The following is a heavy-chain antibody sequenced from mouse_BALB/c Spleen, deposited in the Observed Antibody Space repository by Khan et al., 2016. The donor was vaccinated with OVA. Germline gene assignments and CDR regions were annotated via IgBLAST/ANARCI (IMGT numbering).Heavy chain of an antibody. J-gene: IGHJ2*01. CDR3: AREEALYYFDY. V-gene: IGHV1-76*01. Sequence: QVQLKQSGAELVRPGASVKLSCKTSGYIFTSNWIHWVKQRSGQGLEWIARIYPGTNNTYYNEKLKDKATLTADKSPSTAYLPLSILKSEDSAVYLCAREEALYYFDYWGQGTTLTVSS. D-gene: IGHD3-2*02. CDR2: IYPGTNNT. CDR1: GYIFTSNW.